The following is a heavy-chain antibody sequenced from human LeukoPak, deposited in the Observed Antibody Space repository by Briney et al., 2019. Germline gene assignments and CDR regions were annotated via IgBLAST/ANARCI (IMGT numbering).Heavy chain of an antibody. Sequence: TSQTLSLTCTVSGGSISSGGYYWSWIRQHPGKGLEWIGYIYYSGSTYYNPSLKSRVTISVDTSKNQFSLKLSSVTAADTAVYYCARDRIYAITYYYYGMDVWGQGTTVTVSS. CDR3: ARDRIYAITYYYYGMDV. CDR2: IYYSGST. D-gene: IGHD5/OR15-5a*01. CDR1: GGSISSGGYY. V-gene: IGHV4-31*03. J-gene: IGHJ6*02.